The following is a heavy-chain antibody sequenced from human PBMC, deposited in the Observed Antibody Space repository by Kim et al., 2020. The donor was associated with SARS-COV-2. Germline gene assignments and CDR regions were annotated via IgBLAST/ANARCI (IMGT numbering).Heavy chain of an antibody. V-gene: IGHV3-23*01. J-gene: IGHJ4*02. Sequence: GGSLRLSCAASGFTFSSYAMSWVRRAPGKGLNWVSSISGFGGGTYYADSVKGRFTISRDNSKNTLNLQMNSLRAEDTAVYYCAKAYGSDSHLWPADYWGQGALVTVSS. CDR1: GFTFSSYA. CDR2: ISGFGGGT. CDR3: AKAYGSDSHLWPADY. D-gene: IGHD3-10*01.